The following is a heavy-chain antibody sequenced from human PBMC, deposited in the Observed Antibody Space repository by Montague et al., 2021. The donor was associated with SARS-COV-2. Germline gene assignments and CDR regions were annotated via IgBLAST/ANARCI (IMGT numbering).Heavy chain of an antibody. V-gene: IGHV3-23*01. Sequence: GSLRLSCAASGFTFSSYAMSWVRQAPGKGLEWVSGIRGNGGSTYYADSVKGRFTISRDNPKNTLYLQMNSLRAEDTAVYYCARLDIMTAYPYEYWGQGTLVTVSS. D-gene: IGHD3-9*01. J-gene: IGHJ4*02. CDR3: ARLDIMTAYPYEY. CDR1: GFTFSSYA. CDR2: IRGNGGST.